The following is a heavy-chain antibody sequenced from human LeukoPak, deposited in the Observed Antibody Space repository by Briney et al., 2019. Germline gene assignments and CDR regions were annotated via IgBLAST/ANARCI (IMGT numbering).Heavy chain of an antibody. V-gene: IGHV3-7*01. CDR3: ARDLNWETY. J-gene: IGHJ4*02. D-gene: IGHD7-27*01. CDR2: IKTDGSLI. Sequence: GGSLRLSCVASGFTFSSYGMTWVRQAPGKGLEWVANIKTDGSLIYYVDSVKGRFTISRDNAKNSLYLQMNSLRVEDTAVYYCARDLNWETYWGQGTLVSVSS. CDR1: GFTFSSYG.